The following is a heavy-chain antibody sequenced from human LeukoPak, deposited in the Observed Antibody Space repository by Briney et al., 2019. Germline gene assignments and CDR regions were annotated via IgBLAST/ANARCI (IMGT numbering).Heavy chain of an antibody. CDR3: ARDGELLYYYYYGMDV. D-gene: IGHD2-15*01. CDR1: GYSISSGYY. CDR2: IYHSGST. Sequence: NPSETLSLTCAVSGYSISSGYYWGWIRQPPGKGLEWIGSIYHSGSTYYNPSLKSRVTISVDTSKNQFSLKLSSVTAADTAVYYCARDGELLYYYYYGMDVWGKGTTVTVSS. J-gene: IGHJ6*04. V-gene: IGHV4-38-2*02.